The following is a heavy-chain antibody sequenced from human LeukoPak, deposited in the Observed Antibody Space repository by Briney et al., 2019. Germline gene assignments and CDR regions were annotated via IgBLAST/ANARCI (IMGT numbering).Heavy chain of an antibody. CDR3: ARGWYSGSYYSWFDP. V-gene: IGHV4-34*01. Sequence: NPSETLSLTCAVYGGSFSGYYWSWIRQPPGKGLEWIGEINHSGSTNYNPSLKSRVTISVDKSKNQFSLKLSSVTAADTAVYYCARGWYSGSYYSWFDPWGQGTLVTVSS. D-gene: IGHD1-26*01. CDR2: INHSGST. CDR1: GGSFSGYY. J-gene: IGHJ5*02.